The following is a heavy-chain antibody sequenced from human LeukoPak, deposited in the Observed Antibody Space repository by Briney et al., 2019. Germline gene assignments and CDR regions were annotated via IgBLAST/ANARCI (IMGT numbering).Heavy chain of an antibody. V-gene: IGHV4-30-4*01. CDR1: GGSISSGDYY. Sequence: PSQTLSLTCTVSGGSISSGDYYWSWIRQPPGKGLEWIGYIYYSGSTYYNPSLKSRVTISVDTSKNQFSLKLSSVTAADTAVYYCARDGIAAAYFDYWGQGTLVTVSS. J-gene: IGHJ4*02. CDR3: ARDGIAAAYFDY. D-gene: IGHD6-13*01. CDR2: IYYSGST.